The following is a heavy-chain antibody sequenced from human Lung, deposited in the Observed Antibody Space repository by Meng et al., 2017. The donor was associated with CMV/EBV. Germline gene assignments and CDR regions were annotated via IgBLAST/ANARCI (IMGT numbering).Heavy chain of an antibody. Sequence: SXTXSLXCAVSGGSISSSNWWNWVRQPPGKGLEWIGEIYHSGTTVHNPSLKSRVTIVVDKSKNHFSLKLTSVTAADTAIYFCARGYYDLWSGYSYHDAFDLXGQGXMVTVSS. V-gene: IGHV4-4*02. CDR1: GGSISSSNW. CDR2: IYHSGTT. J-gene: IGHJ3*01. D-gene: IGHD3-3*01. CDR3: ARGYYDLWSGYSYHDAFDL.